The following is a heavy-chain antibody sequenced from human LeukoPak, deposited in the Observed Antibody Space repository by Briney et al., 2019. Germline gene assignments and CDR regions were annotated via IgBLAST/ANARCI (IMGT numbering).Heavy chain of an antibody. J-gene: IGHJ4*02. D-gene: IGHD5-24*01. CDR2: IYPGDSDS. CDR1: GYRFTSYW. Sequence: GESLKISCKGSGYRFTSYWIGWVRQMPGKGPEWMGIIYPGDSDSRYSPSFQGQVTISADKSISSAYLQWNSLKASDTAMYYCARQRSVEMATIGDFDYWGQGTLVTVSS. V-gene: IGHV5-51*01. CDR3: ARQRSVEMATIGDFDY.